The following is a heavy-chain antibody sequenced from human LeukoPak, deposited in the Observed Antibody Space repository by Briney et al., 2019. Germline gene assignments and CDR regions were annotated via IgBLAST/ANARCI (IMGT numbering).Heavy chain of an antibody. D-gene: IGHD5-12*01. V-gene: IGHV3-30*02. J-gene: IGHJ4*02. CDR1: GFTFSSYG. CDR2: IQYDGSHK. Sequence: GGSLRLSCVASGFTFSSYGMHWVRQAPGKGLEWVAFIQYDGSHKYYADSMKGRFTISRDNSKNTLYLQMNSLRAEDTAVYYCARDGGGYDFDYWGQGTLVTVSS. CDR3: ARDGGGYDFDY.